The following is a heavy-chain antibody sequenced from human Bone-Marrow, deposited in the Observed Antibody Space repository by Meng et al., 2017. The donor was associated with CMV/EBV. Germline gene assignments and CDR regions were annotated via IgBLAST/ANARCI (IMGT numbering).Heavy chain of an antibody. Sequence: ASVKVSCKASGYTFTGYYIHWVRQAPGQGLEWMGWINPNSGGTNYAQKFQGRVTMTRDTSISTAYMELSSLRSEDTAVYYCARSGAPWGIAVAGTYWIDPWGQGTLVTVSS. CDR1: GYTFTGYY. V-gene: IGHV1-2*02. D-gene: IGHD6-19*01. CDR2: INPNSGGT. J-gene: IGHJ5*02. CDR3: ARSGAPWGIAVAGTYWIDP.